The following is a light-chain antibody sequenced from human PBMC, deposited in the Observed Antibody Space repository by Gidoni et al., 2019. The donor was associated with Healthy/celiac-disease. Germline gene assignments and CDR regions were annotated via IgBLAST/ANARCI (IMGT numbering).Light chain of an antibody. V-gene: IGKV3-11*01. J-gene: IGKJ5*01. CDR2: DAS. Sequence: EIELTQSHATLSLSPGERATLSCRASQSVSSYLAWYQQKPGQAPRLLIYDASNRATGIPARFSGSGSGTNFTLTISSLEPEDFAVYYCQQRSNWPPITFGQGTRLEIK. CDR3: QQRSNWPPIT. CDR1: QSVSSY.